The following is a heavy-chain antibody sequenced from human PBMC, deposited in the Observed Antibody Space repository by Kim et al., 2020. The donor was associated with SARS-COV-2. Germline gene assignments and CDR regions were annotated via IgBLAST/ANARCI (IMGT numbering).Heavy chain of an antibody. V-gene: IGHV4-39*01. CDR1: GGSISSSSYY. CDR2: IYYSGST. Sequence: SETLSLTCTVSGGSISSSSYYWGWIRQPPGKGLEWIGSIYYSGSTYYNPSLKSRVTISVDTSKNQFSLKLSSVTAADTAVYYCARQPVIAAAGTGGGNWFDPWGQGTLVTVSS. CDR3: ARQPVIAAAGTGGGNWFDP. D-gene: IGHD6-13*01. J-gene: IGHJ5*02.